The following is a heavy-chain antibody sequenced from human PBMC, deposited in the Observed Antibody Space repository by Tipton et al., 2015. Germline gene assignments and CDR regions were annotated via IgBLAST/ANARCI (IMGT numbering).Heavy chain of an antibody. V-gene: IGHV3-21*01. CDR2: ISTTSRYI. J-gene: IGHJ4*02. CDR3: ARGPPPPRYFGTIDS. Sequence: GSLRLSCAASGFTFSSNNMNWVRQAPGKGLEWVSSISTTSRYIYYLDSVKGRFTISRDNAKNSLYLEMNRLRDDDTAMYYCARGPPPPRYFGTIDSWGQGSMVAVSS. CDR1: GFTFSSNN. D-gene: IGHD1-7*01.